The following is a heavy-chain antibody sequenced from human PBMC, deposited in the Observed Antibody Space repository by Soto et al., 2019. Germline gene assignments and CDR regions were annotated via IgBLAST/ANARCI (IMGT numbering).Heavy chain of an antibody. V-gene: IGHV3-7*04. J-gene: IGHJ4*02. CDR1: GFTFSSYW. Sequence: LRLSCAASGFTFSSYWMSWVRQAPGKGLEWVANIKQDGSEKYYVDSVKGRFTISRDNAKNSLYLQMNSLRAEDTAVYYCARDLRSPIDLGYFDYWGQGTLVTVSS. CDR2: IKQDGSEK. CDR3: ARDLRSPIDLGYFDY.